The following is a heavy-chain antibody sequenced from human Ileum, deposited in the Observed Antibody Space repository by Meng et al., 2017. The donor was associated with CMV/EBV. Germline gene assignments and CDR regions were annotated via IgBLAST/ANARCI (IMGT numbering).Heavy chain of an antibody. CDR2: INKDGSGK. J-gene: IGHJ4*02. D-gene: IGHD1-26*01. CDR3: GGDPEFGALDY. V-gene: IGHV3-7*01. CDR1: GFTFRDFW. Sequence: GGSLRLSCAASGFTFRDFWMTWVRQAPGKGLEWVAEINKDGSGKYYVDSVRGRFTISRDNAKNSLYLQINGLRAEDTAVYYCGGDPEFGALDYWGQGMLVTVSS.